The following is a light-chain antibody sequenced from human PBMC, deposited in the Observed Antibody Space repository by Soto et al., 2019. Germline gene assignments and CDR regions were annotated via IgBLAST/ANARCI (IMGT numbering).Light chain of an antibody. Sequence: QSVLTQPPSVSGAPGQRVTISCTGSISNIGAVYDVHWYQQLPGTAPKLLIYGNSNRPSGVPDRFSGSKSGTSASLAITGLQAEDEADYYCQSYDSSLSGYVFGTGTKVTVL. J-gene: IGLJ1*01. V-gene: IGLV1-40*01. CDR2: GNS. CDR3: QSYDSSLSGYV. CDR1: ISNIGAVYD.